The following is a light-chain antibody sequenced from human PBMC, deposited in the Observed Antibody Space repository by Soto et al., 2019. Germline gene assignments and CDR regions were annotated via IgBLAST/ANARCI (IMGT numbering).Light chain of an antibody. Sequence: QSVLTQPASVSESPGQSITISCTGTTSDIGGHKYVSWYQQHPDKAPKLLIYEVNIRASGVSNRFSGAKSGNTASLTISGLQPVDEGDYYCSSYTRNTTSFGTGTKLTVL. J-gene: IGLJ1*01. CDR1: TSDIGGHKY. CDR2: EVN. CDR3: SSYTRNTTS. V-gene: IGLV2-14*01.